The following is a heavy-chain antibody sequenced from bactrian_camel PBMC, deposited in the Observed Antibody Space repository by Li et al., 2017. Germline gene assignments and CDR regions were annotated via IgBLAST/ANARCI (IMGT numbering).Heavy chain of an antibody. D-gene: IGHD4*01. V-gene: IGHV3S31*01. J-gene: IGHJ4*01. CDR2: VKPDGQRT. CDR1: GFTFSDYT. CDR3: ADFAGGSFNY. Sequence: DVQLVESGGGSVRPGGSLRLSCAASGFTFSDYTMTWVRQAPGKGLEWVSAVKPDGQRTSYTDSVKGRFTISRDNAENTLYLQLTSLKTEDTAVYYCADFAGGSFNYWGQGTQVTVS.